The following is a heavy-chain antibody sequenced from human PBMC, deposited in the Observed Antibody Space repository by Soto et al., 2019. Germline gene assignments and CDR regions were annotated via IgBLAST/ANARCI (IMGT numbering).Heavy chain of an antibody. Sequence: GGSLRLSCAASGFTFSSYSMNWVRQAPGKGLEWVSSISSSSSYIYYADSVKGRFTISRDNSKNTLYLQMNSLRAEDTAVYYCAKQPPSISTFDYWGQGAVLTVSS. J-gene: IGHJ4*02. V-gene: IGHV3-21*04. CDR3: AKQPPSISTFDY. CDR1: GFTFSSYS. D-gene: IGHD3-3*02. CDR2: ISSSSSYI.